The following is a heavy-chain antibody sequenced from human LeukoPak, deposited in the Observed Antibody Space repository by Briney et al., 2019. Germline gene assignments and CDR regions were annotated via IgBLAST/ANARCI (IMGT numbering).Heavy chain of an antibody. J-gene: IGHJ4*02. CDR3: ARADFWSGYGY. CDR1: GGSISSSSYY. CDR2: ISYSGST. Sequence: SETLSLTCTVSGGSISSSSYYWGWIRQPPGKGLEWIGSISYSGSTYYNPSLKSRVTISVDTSKNQFSLKLSSVTAADTAVYYCARADFWSGYGYWGQGTLVTVSS. V-gene: IGHV4-39*01. D-gene: IGHD3-3*01.